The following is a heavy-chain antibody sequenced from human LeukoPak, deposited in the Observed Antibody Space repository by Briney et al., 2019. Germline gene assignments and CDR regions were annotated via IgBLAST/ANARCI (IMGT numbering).Heavy chain of an antibody. CDR2: ISGSGGST. J-gene: IGHJ4*02. CDR3: AKDITYYDFWSGYLYFDY. CDR1: GFTFSSYA. Sequence: GGSLRLSCAASGFTFSSYAMSWVRQAPGKGLEWVSAISGSGGSTYYADSVKGRFTISRDNSKNTLYLQMNSLRAEDTAVYYCAKDITYYDFWSGYLYFDYWGQGILVTVSS. V-gene: IGHV3-23*01. D-gene: IGHD3-3*01.